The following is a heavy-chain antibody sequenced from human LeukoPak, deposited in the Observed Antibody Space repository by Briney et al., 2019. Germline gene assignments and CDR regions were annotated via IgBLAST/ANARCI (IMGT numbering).Heavy chain of an antibody. CDR1: GATVNSNY. CDR3: GRVFSGY. Sequence: GGSLRLSCVVSGATVNSNYMSWVRQAPGKGLEWVSVIYSGGSTYYAASVKGRSTISRDISKNTLYLKINDRRAEDTAEYYCGRVFSGYWGQGTLVTVSS. J-gene: IGHJ4*01. V-gene: IGHV3-66*02. D-gene: IGHD3-10*01. CDR2: IYSGGST.